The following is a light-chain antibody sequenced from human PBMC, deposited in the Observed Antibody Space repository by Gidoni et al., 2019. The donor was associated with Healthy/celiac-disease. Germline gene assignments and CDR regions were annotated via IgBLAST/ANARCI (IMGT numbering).Light chain of an antibody. CDR1: QSVSSSY. J-gene: IGKJ1*01. Sequence: EIVLTQSPGTLSLSPGERATLSCRASQSVSSSYLAWYQQKPGQAPRLLIYGASSRATGIPERFSGSGSGTDFTLTISRLEPEDFAVYYCQQYGSSLWTFXQXTKVEIK. CDR3: QQYGSSLWT. CDR2: GAS. V-gene: IGKV3-20*01.